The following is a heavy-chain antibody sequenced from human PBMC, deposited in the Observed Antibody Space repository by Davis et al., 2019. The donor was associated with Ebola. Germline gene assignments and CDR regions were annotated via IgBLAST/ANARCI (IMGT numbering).Heavy chain of an antibody. J-gene: IGHJ6*04. CDR2: ISSGSDHL. CDR3: AKSGLSFGVVKYHYGMDV. D-gene: IGHD3-3*01. V-gene: IGHV3-21*04. CDR1: GFMFSSYR. Sequence: GESLKISCAASGFMFSSYRMKWVRQAPGKGLEWVSSISSGSDHLFYADSVKGRFTISRDNSKKTLYLQMNSLRAEDTAVYYCAKSGLSFGVVKYHYGMDVWGKGTTVTVSS.